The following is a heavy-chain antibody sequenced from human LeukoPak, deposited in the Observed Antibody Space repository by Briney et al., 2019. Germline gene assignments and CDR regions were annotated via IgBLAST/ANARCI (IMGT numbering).Heavy chain of an antibody. V-gene: IGHV1-69*05. Sequence: SVKVSCMASGGTFSSYAISWVRQAPGQGLEWMGGIIPIFGTANYAQKFQGRVTITTDESTSTAYMELSSLRSEDTAVYYCAKSDLAYCGGDCYSVGAFDIWGQGTMVTVSS. J-gene: IGHJ3*02. CDR3: AKSDLAYCGGDCYSVGAFDI. CDR2: IIPIFGTA. D-gene: IGHD2-21*02. CDR1: GGTFSSYA.